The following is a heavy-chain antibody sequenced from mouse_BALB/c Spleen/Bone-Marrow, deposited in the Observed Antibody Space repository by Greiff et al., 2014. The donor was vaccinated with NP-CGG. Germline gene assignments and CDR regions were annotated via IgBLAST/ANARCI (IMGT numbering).Heavy chain of an antibody. CDR3: ARGDPFDY. CDR1: GYTFTSYW. CDR2: IYPGDGDT. V-gene: IGHV1-87*01. Sequence: QVQLQQPGAELARPGASVKLSCKASGYTFTSYWMQWVKQRPGQGLEWIGAIYPGDGDTRYTQKFKGKATLTADKSSSTAYMQLSSLASEDSGVYYWARGDPFDYWGQGTTLTVSS. J-gene: IGHJ2*01.